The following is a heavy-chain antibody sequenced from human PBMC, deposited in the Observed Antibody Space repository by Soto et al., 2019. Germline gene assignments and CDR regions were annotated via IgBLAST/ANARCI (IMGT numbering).Heavy chain of an antibody. Sequence: SETLSLACTVSGGSISSSSYYWGWIRQPPGKGLEWIGSIYYSGSTYYNPSLKSRVTISVDTSKNQFSLRLSSVTAADTAVYYCSSGYVILTGYPRGELYGMAVWCQGTTVTVAS. CDR3: SSGYVILTGYPRGELYGMAV. J-gene: IGHJ6*02. CDR1: GGSISSSSYY. V-gene: IGHV4-39*01. D-gene: IGHD3-9*01. CDR2: IYYSGST.